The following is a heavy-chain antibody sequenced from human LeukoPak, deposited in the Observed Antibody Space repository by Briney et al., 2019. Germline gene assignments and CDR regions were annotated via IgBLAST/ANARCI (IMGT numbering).Heavy chain of an antibody. D-gene: IGHD1-26*01. CDR3: ARGSGVGAYKI. J-gene: IGHJ3*02. CDR2: IYYSGST. Sequence: PSETLSLTCTVSGGSISSGGYYWSWLRQHPGKGLEWIGYIYYSGSTYYNPSLKSRVTISVDTSKNQFSLKLSSVTAADTAVYYCARGSGVGAYKIWGQGTMVTVSS. V-gene: IGHV4-31*03. CDR1: GGSISSGGYY.